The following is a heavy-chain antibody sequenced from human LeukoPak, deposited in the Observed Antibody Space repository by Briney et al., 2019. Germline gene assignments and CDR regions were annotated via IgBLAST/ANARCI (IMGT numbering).Heavy chain of an antibody. J-gene: IGHJ4*02. Sequence: SETLSLTCAVYGGSFSGYYWSWIRQPPGKGLEWIGEINHSGSTNYNPSLKSRVTISVDTSKNQFSLKLSSVTAADTAVYYCARDAAAEYWGQGTLVTVSS. CDR1: GGSFSGYY. CDR2: INHSGST. CDR3: ARDAAAEY. D-gene: IGHD2-2*01. V-gene: IGHV4-34*01.